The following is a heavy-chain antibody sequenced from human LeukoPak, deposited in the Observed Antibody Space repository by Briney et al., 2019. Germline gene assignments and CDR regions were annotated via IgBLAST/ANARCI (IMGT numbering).Heavy chain of an antibody. D-gene: IGHD6-19*01. V-gene: IGHV3-13*01. CDR3: ATGKYTNAWSHFDY. CDR2: IGSAGDK. J-gene: IGHJ4*02. Sequence: PGGSLRLSCAASGFTLSGYDIHWVRQAIGKGLDWVSGIGSAGDKYHAGSERGRFTISRENAENFVYLQMNGLRAEDTAIYYCATGKYTNAWSHFDYWGQGTLVTVSS. CDR1: GFTLSGYD.